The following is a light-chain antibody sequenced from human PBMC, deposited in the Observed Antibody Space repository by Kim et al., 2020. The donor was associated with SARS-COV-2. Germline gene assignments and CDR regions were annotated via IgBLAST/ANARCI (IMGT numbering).Light chain of an antibody. J-gene: IGLJ3*02. V-gene: IGLV3-1*01. CDR3: QVWDTNTVL. CDR1: KLDNKY. CDR2: QDT. Sequence: SCELTQPPSVSVSPGQTASITCSGYKLDNKYGYWYQHKPGQSPVLVIYQDTRRPSGIPERLSGSISDNTATLTISGTQAMDETDYYCQVWDTNTVLFGGGTQLTVL.